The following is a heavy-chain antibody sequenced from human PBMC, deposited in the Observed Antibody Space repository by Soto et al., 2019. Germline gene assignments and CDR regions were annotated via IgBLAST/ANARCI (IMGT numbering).Heavy chain of an antibody. J-gene: IGHJ4*01. CDR3: AREGGGYYYDY. CDR2: ITSSSNSI. Sequence: EVQLVESGGGLVKPGGSLRLSCAASGFTFSPYTMTWVRQAPGKGLEWVSSITSSSNSIYYADSVKGRFTISRDNAKSSLFLQINNLRAEVTALYYCAREGGGYYYDYWGHGTLVTVSS. V-gene: IGHV3-21*06. D-gene: IGHD3-16*01. CDR1: GFTFSPYT.